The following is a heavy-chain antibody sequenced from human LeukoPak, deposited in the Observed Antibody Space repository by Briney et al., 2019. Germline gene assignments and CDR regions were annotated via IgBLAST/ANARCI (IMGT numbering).Heavy chain of an antibody. D-gene: IGHD5-24*01. CDR1: GFTFSSYG. V-gene: IGHV3-33*06. J-gene: IGHJ6*03. CDR2: IWYDGSNK. Sequence: GGSLRLSCAASGFTFSSYGMHWVRQAPGKGLEWVAVIWYDGSNKYYADYVKGRFTISRDNSKNTLYLQMDSLRAEDTAVYYGAKELHLSYYDMDVWGKGTTVTVSS. CDR3: AKELHLSYYDMDV.